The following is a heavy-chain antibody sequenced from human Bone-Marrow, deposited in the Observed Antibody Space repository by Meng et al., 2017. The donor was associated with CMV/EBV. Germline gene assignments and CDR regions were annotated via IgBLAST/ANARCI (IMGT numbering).Heavy chain of an antibody. D-gene: IGHD3-22*01. V-gene: IGHV3-30*02. Sequence: GGPLRLSCAASGFMFNSYAMYWVRQAPGKGLEWVAFIRYDGSNKYYADSVKGRFTISRDNSKNTLYLQMNSLRAEDTAVYYCATLLPAPVVINEVYFDYWGQGTLVTVSS. CDR1: GFMFNSYA. CDR3: ATLLPAPVVINEVYFDY. CDR2: IRYDGSNK. J-gene: IGHJ4*02.